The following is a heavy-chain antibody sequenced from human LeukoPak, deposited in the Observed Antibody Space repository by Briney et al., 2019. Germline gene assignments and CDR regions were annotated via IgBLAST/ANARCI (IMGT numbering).Heavy chain of an antibody. J-gene: IGHJ3*02. CDR1: GFTFSDHY. Sequence: PGGSLRLSCAASGFTFSDHYMDWVRQAPGKGLEWVGRTRNKANSYTTEYAASVKGRFTISRDDSKNSLYLQMNSLKTEDTAVYYCARYGGSRTSKRWRAFDIWGQGTMVTVSS. D-gene: IGHD1-26*01. V-gene: IGHV3-72*01. CDR2: TRNKANSYTT. CDR3: ARYGGSRTSKRWRAFDI.